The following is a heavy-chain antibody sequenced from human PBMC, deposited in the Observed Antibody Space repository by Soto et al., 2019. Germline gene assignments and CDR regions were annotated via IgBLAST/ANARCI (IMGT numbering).Heavy chain of an antibody. CDR3: AKGTYYYGSAPYYFDY. J-gene: IGHJ4*02. CDR1: GFNFATYS. V-gene: IGHV3-23*01. CDR2: ISDSGGST. Sequence: PGGSLRLSCAASGFNFATYSMSWVRQAPGKGLEWVSGISDSGGSTYYADSVKGRFTISRDNSKNTLYLQMNSLRAEDTAVYYCAKGTYYYGSAPYYFDYWGQGTLVTVSS. D-gene: IGHD3-10*01.